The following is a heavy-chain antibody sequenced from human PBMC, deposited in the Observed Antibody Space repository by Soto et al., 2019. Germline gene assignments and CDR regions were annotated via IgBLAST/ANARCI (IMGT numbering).Heavy chain of an antibody. Sequence: HHGGSLRISCAACRYTLCDCWRHWVRKIPGKGLLWVSRISVDGGDTTYADSVKGRFTISRDNAKNTLYLQMDTLRAEDTAIYYCVRAPEQRPIDYRVHGSLVTVSS. CDR1: RYTLCDCW. J-gene: IGHJ4*01. D-gene: IGHD6-19*01. CDR2: ISVDGGDT. V-gene: IGHV3-74*01. CDR3: VRAPEQRPIDY.